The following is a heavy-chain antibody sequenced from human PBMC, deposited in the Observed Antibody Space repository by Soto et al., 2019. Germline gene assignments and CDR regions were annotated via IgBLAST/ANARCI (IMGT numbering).Heavy chain of an antibody. D-gene: IGHD3-9*01. V-gene: IGHV3-21*01. Sequence: EVQLVESGGGVVKPGGSLRLSCAASGFTFSSYSMHWVRQAPGKGLEWVSAISSSSTYIKYADSVKGRFTISRDNAKNSLYLQINSLRAEDTAVYYCARGEGYFDWSAPRYWGQGTLVTVSS. CDR3: ARGEGYFDWSAPRY. CDR2: ISSSSTYI. CDR1: GFTFSSYS. J-gene: IGHJ4*02.